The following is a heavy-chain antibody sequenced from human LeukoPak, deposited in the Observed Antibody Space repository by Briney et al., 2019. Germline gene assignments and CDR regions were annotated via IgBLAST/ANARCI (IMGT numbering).Heavy chain of an antibody. Sequence: SETLSLTCTVSGGSVRSGNYFWSWIRQSPGKGLEWIGYIYFRGNTKYSPALESRVTISEDPSKNQFSLRLTSLTAADTAVYYCARVDWWFDIMTGWPAITNNGMDVWGQGTTVIVSS. D-gene: IGHD3-9*01. CDR1: GGSVRSGNYF. V-gene: IGHV4-61*01. CDR2: IYFRGNT. CDR3: ARVDWWFDIMTGWPAITNNGMDV. J-gene: IGHJ6*02.